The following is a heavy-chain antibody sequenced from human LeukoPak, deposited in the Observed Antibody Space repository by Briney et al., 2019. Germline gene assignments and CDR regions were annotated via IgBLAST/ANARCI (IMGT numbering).Heavy chain of an antibody. CDR2: ISYDGSNK. Sequence: GGSLRLSCAASGFTFFAHAMHWVRQAPGKGLEWVAVISYDGSNKHYADSMTGRFTISRDNSKNTLYLQMNSLRVEDTAVYYCARESGWAYFDYWGQGSLVTVSA. CDR1: GFTFFAHA. J-gene: IGHJ4*02. V-gene: IGHV3-30*04. CDR3: ARESGWAYFDY. D-gene: IGHD5-24*01.